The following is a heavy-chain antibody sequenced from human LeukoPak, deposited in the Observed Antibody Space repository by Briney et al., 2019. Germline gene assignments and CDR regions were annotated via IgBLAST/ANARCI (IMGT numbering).Heavy chain of an antibody. D-gene: IGHD2-2*01. CDR1: GFTFDDYA. V-gene: IGHV3-9*01. Sequence: GGSLRLSCVVSGFTFDDYAMHWVRQTPGKGLEWVSGITWSGGIIGYADAVRGRFSISRDNARNSLCLEMNSLKTEDTALYYCVKDSEESTSLDAAFDMWGQGTMVTVSS. CDR2: ITWSGGII. J-gene: IGHJ3*02. CDR3: VKDSEESTSLDAAFDM.